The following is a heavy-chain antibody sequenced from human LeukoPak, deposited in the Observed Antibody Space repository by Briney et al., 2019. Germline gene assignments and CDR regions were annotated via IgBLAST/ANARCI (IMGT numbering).Heavy chain of an antibody. Sequence: ASVKVSCKASGGTFNNSAINWVRQAPGQGLEWMGRIIPFSGTGNYAQKFQGRVTISADKSTSTAYMDLSNLRSEDTAVYYCASEKYYLDSSGYYFEDYWGQGTLVTVSS. D-gene: IGHD3-22*01. CDR3: ASEKYYLDSSGYYFEDY. J-gene: IGHJ4*02. CDR2: IIPFSGTG. CDR1: GGTFNNSA. V-gene: IGHV1-69*06.